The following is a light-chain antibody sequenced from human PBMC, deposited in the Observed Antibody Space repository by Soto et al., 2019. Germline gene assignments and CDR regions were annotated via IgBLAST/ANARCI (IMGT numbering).Light chain of an antibody. Sequence: VMTQSPTTLSVSPGERAPLSCRASHGVGNNLAWYQQIPGQAPRLLIYGASIRATGVPARFSATGSETDFTLTISGLQSGDSAVYFCQQYNNWPFSFGQGTRLEIK. J-gene: IGKJ5*01. CDR1: HGVGNN. V-gene: IGKV3-15*01. CDR2: GAS. CDR3: QQYNNWPFS.